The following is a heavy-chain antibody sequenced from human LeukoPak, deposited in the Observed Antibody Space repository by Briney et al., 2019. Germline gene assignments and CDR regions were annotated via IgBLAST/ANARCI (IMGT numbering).Heavy chain of an antibody. V-gene: IGHV4-39*07. J-gene: IGHJ3*02. CDR3: AREGDGGYDFNAFDI. D-gene: IGHD5-12*01. Sequence: SETLSLTCTVSGGSLSSTSYFWGWIRQPPGKGLEFSGTFHYSRGTHYNPSLKSRATISVDRSKNQFSLKLSSVTSADTAVYYCAREGDGGYDFNAFDIWGQGTMVTVSS. CDR2: FHYSRGT. CDR1: GGSLSSTSYF.